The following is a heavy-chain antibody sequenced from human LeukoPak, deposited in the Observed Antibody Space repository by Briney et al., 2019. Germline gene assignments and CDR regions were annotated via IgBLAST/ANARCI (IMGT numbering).Heavy chain of an antibody. V-gene: IGHV1-69*04. D-gene: IGHD2-21*02. CDR2: IIPILGIA. CDR3: ANRVVTAGGLDYFDY. CDR1: GGTFSSYA. J-gene: IGHJ4*02. Sequence: SVKVSCKASGGTFSSYAISWVRQAPGQGLEWMGRIIPILGIANYAQKFQGRVTITADKPTSTAYMELSSLRSEDTAVYYCANRVVTAGGLDYFDYWGQGTLVTVSS.